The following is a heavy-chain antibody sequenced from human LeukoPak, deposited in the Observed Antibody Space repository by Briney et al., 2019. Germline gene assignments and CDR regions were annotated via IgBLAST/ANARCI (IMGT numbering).Heavy chain of an antibody. D-gene: IGHD3-22*01. CDR2: INHGGST. J-gene: IGHJ4*02. V-gene: IGHV4-34*01. Sequence: SETLSLTCAVYGGSFSGYYWSWLRQPPGKGLEWIGEINHGGSTNYNPSLKSRVTISVDTSKNQFSLKLSSVTAADTAVYYCARGPYDTSGYFFRYFDYWGQGTLVTVSS. CDR3: ARGPYDTSGYFFRYFDY. CDR1: GGSFSGYY.